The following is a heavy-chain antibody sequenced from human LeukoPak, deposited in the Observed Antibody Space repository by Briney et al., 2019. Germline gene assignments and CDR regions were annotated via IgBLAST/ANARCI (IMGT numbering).Heavy chain of an antibody. CDR1: GFTFGDYA. D-gene: IGHD3-10*01. J-gene: IGHJ4*02. CDR2: IRSKAYGGTT. V-gene: IGHV3-49*04. CDR3: TRRSGSLHFDY. Sequence: SGRSPRLSCTASGFTFGDYAMSWVRQAPGKGLEWVGFIRSKAYGGTTEYAASVKGRFTISRDDSKSIAYLQMNSLKTEHTAVYYCTRRSGSLHFDYWGQGTLVTVSS.